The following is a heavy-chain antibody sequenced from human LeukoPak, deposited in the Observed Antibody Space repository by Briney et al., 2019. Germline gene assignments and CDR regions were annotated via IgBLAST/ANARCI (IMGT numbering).Heavy chain of an antibody. D-gene: IGHD2/OR15-2a*01. CDR1: GFILSNYR. J-gene: IGHJ3*02. CDR3: ARLIRGAFDI. Sequence: GSLRLSCAASGFILSNYRMNWVRQAPGKGLEWIGYIYYSGSTNYNPSLKSRVTISVDTSKNQFSLKLSSVTAADTAVYYCARLIRGAFDIWGQGTMVTVSS. V-gene: IGHV4-59*08. CDR2: IYYSGST.